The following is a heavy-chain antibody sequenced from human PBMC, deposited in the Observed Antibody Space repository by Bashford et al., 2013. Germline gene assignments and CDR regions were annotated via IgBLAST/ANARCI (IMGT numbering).Heavy chain of an antibody. Sequence: ASVKVSCKASGYTFTSYAMNWVRQAPGQGLEWMGWININTGNPTYAQGFTGRFVFSLDTSVSTAYLQISSLKAEDTAVYYCARSEASTGLWGYYYYMDVWGKGTTVTVSS. D-gene: IGHD1-14*01. CDR2: ININTGNP. J-gene: IGHJ6*03. CDR1: GYTFTSYA. CDR3: ARSEASTGLWGYYYYMDV. V-gene: IGHV7-4-1*02.